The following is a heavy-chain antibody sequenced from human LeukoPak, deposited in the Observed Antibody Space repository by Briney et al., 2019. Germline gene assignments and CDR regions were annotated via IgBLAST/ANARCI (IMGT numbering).Heavy chain of an antibody. CDR3: ARDVYYGSGSPRLDY. CDR2: INWNGGST. D-gene: IGHD3-10*01. J-gene: IGHJ4*02. Sequence: PGGSLRLSCAASGFTFDDYGMSWVRQAPGKGLEWVSGINWNGGSTGYADSVKGRFTISRDNAKNSLYLQMNSLRVEDTGVYYCARDVYYGSGSPRLDYWGQGTLVTVSS. CDR1: GFTFDDYG. V-gene: IGHV3-20*04.